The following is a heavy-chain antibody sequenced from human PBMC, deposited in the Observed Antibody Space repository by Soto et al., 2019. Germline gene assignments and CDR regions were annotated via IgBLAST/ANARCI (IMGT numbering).Heavy chain of an antibody. CDR1: GFSLTTDRVG. V-gene: IGHV2-5*02. CDR2: IYWDDSK. Sequence: QITLKESGPPLVKPTQTLTLTCTFSGFSLTTDRVGVGWIRQPPGEALEWLAVIYWDDSKTYRPSLESRLTITKDTSKTQVALTITNIASLDTATYYCAHAYGGRSLYWGQGTLVTVSS. CDR3: AHAYGGRSLY. J-gene: IGHJ4*02. D-gene: IGHD1-26*01.